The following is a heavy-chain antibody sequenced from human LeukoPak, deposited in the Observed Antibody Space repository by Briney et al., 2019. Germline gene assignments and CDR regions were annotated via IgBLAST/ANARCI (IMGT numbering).Heavy chain of an antibody. V-gene: IGHV1-69*13. D-gene: IGHD3-22*01. CDR2: IIPIFGTA. CDR1: GGTFSSYA. J-gene: IGHJ4*02. Sequence: SVKVSCKASGGTFSSYAISWVRQAPGQGLEWMGGIIPIFGTANYAQKFQGRVTITADESTSTAYMELSSLRSEDTAVYYCARLDYYDSSGYLSKYYFDYWGQGTLVTVSS. CDR3: ARLDYYDSSGYLSKYYFDY.